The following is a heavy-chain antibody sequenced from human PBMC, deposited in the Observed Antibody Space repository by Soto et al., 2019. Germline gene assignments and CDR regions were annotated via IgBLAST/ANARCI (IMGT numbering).Heavy chain of an antibody. CDR2: INHSGST. Sequence: QVQLQQWGAGLLKPSETLSLTCAVYGGSFSGYYWSWIRQPPGKGLEWIGEINHSGSTNYNPSLKSRVTISGGTSKDQVSLKLRSVTAADTAVYYCARGGYNWNYGFRPQDGYYDAFDIWGQGTMVTVSS. D-gene: IGHD1-7*01. J-gene: IGHJ3*02. V-gene: IGHV4-34*01. CDR1: GGSFSGYY. CDR3: ARGGYNWNYGFRPQDGYYDAFDI.